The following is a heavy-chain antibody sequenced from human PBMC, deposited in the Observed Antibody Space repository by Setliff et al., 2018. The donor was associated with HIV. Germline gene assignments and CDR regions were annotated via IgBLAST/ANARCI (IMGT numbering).Heavy chain of an antibody. Sequence: ASETLSLTCAVFGGSFSDFYWSWIRQPPGKGLEWIGEISYSGSTVYNPSLKSRVTMSVDASKNLVSLNLNSVTAADTAIYYCARGVARQVVIDRWFDPWGQGTPVTVS. CDR1: GGSFSDFY. D-gene: IGHD2-21*01. CDR3: ARGVARQVVIDRWFDP. CDR2: ISYSGST. V-gene: IGHV4-34*01. J-gene: IGHJ5*02.